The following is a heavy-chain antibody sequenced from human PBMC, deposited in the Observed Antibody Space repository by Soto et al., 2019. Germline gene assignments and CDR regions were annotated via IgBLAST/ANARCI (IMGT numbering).Heavy chain of an antibody. J-gene: IGHJ4*02. CDR2: IYYSGST. Sequence: PSETLSLTCTVSGGSISSSSYYWGWIRQPPGKGLEWIGSIYYSGSTYYNPSLTSRVTISVDTSKNQFSLKLSSVTAADTAVYYCARRSPTVDAHFDXWGQGTLVTVSX. CDR3: ARRSPTVDAHFDX. D-gene: IGHD6-19*01. V-gene: IGHV4-39*01. CDR1: GGSISSSSYY.